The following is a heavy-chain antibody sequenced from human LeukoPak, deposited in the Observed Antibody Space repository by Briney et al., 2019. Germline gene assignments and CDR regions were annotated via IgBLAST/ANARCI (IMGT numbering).Heavy chain of an antibody. CDR1: GGTFSSYA. Sequence: GASVKVSCKASGGTFSSYAISWVRQAPGQGLEWMGWISAYNGNTNYAQKLQGRVTMTTDTSTSTAYMELRSLRSDDTAVYYCARDHGGYIVATHFDYWGQGTLVTVSS. V-gene: IGHV1-18*01. CDR3: ARDHGGYIVATHFDY. J-gene: IGHJ4*02. D-gene: IGHD5-12*01. CDR2: ISAYNGNT.